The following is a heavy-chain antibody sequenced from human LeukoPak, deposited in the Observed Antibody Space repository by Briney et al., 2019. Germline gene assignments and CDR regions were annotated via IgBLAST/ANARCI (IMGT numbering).Heavy chain of an antibody. J-gene: IGHJ3*02. CDR3: AREGARDAFDI. D-gene: IGHD4/OR15-4a*01. V-gene: IGHV4-61*02. Sequence: PSETLSLTCTVSGGSISSGSYYWSWIRQPAGKGLEWIGRIYTSGSTNYNPSLKSRVIISVDTSKNQFSLKLSSVTAADTAVYYCAREGARDAFDIWGQGTMVTVSS. CDR2: IYTSGST. CDR1: GGSISSGSYY.